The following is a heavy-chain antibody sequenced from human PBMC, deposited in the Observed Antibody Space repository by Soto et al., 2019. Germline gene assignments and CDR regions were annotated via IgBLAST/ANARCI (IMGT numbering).Heavy chain of an antibody. CDR1: GFTFHDYS. Sequence: PGGSLRLSCTASGFTFHDYSIHWVRQTPGKGLEWVSFITWDGGSIYFADSVKGRFTISRDNSKNSLTLEINSLRSEDSGLYYCAKGGFGGYGMDVWGQGTTVTVSS. CDR3: AKGGFGGYGMDV. V-gene: IGHV3-43*01. CDR2: ITWDGGSI. D-gene: IGHD6-25*01. J-gene: IGHJ6*02.